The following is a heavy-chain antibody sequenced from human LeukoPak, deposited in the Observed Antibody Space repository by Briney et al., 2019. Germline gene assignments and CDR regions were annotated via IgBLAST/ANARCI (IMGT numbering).Heavy chain of an antibody. D-gene: IGHD1-14*01. CDR1: GFTFISSP. Sequence: GGSLRLSCAASGFTFISSPMSWVRQAPGKGLEWVAGISSSGGDTPYADSVKGRFTISRDNSKNSLHLQMNSLRVEDTAIYYCAKKNSGLNPFDNWGQGTLVTVSS. J-gene: IGHJ4*02. CDR2: ISSSGGDT. CDR3: AKKNSGLNPFDN. V-gene: IGHV3-23*01.